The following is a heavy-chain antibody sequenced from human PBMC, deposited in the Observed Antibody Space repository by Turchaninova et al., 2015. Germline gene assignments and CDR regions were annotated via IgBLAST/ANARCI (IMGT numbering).Heavy chain of an antibody. CDR3: AKTSGVRGWFTAFFDY. J-gene: IGHJ4*02. D-gene: IGHD6-19*01. CDR1: GFPLDPYW. V-gene: IGHV3-7*01. CDR2: IKEDGSEK. Sequence: EVQLVASGGDLVPPGGSLGLSCEASGFPLDPYWMSWVRQAPGKGLEWVATIKEDGSEKYYVDSVKGRFTISRDDAKNSLYLQMNSLRVDDTALYYCAKTSGVRGWFTAFFDYWGQGALVTVSS.